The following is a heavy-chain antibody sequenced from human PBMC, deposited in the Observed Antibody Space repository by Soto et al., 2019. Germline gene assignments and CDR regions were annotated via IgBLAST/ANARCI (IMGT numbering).Heavy chain of an antibody. CDR3: ARLVGATPGLDYYYGMDV. Sequence: SETLSLTCTVSGGSISSYYWSWIRKPPGKGLEWIGYIYYSGSTNYNPSLKSRVTISVDTSKNQFSLKLSSVTAADTAVYYCARLVGATPGLDYYYGMDVWGQGTTVTVSS. V-gene: IGHV4-59*01. J-gene: IGHJ6*02. D-gene: IGHD1-26*01. CDR1: GGSISSYY. CDR2: IYYSGST.